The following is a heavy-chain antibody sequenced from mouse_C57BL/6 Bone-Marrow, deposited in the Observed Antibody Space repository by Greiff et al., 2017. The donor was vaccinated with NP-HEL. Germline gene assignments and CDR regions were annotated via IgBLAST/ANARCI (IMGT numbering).Heavy chain of an antibody. J-gene: IGHJ4*01. Sequence: VKLMESGAELVKPGASVKISCKASGYAFSSYWMNWVKQRPGKGLEWIGQIYPGDGDTNYNGKFKGKATLTADKSSSTAYMQLSSLTSEDSAVYFCASLDSSGYLYYYAMDYWGQGTSVTVSS. CDR3: ASLDSSGYLYYYAMDY. D-gene: IGHD3-2*02. CDR2: IYPGDGDT. V-gene: IGHV1-80*01. CDR1: GYAFSSYW.